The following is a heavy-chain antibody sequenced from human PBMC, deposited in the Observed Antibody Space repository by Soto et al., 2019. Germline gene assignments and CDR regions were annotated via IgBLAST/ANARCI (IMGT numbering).Heavy chain of an antibody. CDR1: GFTFSSYA. J-gene: IGHJ4*02. CDR2: ISYDGSNK. CDR3: ARAEGYSSGRPLDY. V-gene: IGHV3-30-3*01. D-gene: IGHD6-19*01. Sequence: GGSLRLSCAASGFTFSSYAMHWVRQAPGNGLDWVAVISYDGSNKYYADSVKGRFTISRDNSKNTLYLQMNSLRAEDTAVYYCARAEGYSSGRPLDYWGQGTLVTVSS.